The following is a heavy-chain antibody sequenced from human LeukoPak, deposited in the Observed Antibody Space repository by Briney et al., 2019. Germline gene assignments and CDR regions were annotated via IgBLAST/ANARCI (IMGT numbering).Heavy chain of an antibody. V-gene: IGHV4-59*01. CDR2: IYYSGST. CDR1: GGYISSYY. J-gene: IGHJ3*02. CDR3: ARGSGSHRSLDI. Sequence: PSETLSLTCTLSGGYISSYYWRWIRQPPGKGLEWIGYIYYSGSTNYNPSLKSRVTLLVDTSKNQFSLNLSSVTAADTAVYYCARGSGSHRSLDIGSQGTMVTVSS. D-gene: IGHD1-26*01.